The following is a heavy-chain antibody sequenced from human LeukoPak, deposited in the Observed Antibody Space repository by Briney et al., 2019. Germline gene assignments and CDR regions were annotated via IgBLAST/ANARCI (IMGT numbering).Heavy chain of an antibody. V-gene: IGHV1-8*01. CDR2: AHPNGGNT. CDR3: ARGPRNDP. CDR1: GYPFTTWE. Sequence: ASVKVSCKTSGYPFTTWEINWVRQAAGQGLEWMGWAHPNGGNTAYAQKLQGRVTMTRDTSISTAYMELSGLTSDDTAVYFCARGPRNDPWGQGTLVTVSS. J-gene: IGHJ5*02. D-gene: IGHD1-14*01.